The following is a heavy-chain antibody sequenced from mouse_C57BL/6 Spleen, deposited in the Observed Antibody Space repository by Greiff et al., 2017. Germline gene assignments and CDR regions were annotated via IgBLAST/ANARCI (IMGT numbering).Heavy chain of an antibody. CDR2: IDPSDSYT. CDR1: GYTFTSYW. D-gene: IGHD1-1*01. CDR3: ARSPYYYCSSYHAMDY. J-gene: IGHJ4*01. V-gene: IGHV1-50*01. Sequence: QVQLQQPGAELVKPGASVKLSCKASGYTFTSYWMQWVKQRPGQGLEWIGEIDPSDSYTNYNQKFKGKATLTVDTSSSTAYMQLSSLTSEDSAVYYCARSPYYYCSSYHAMDYWCQGTSVTVSS.